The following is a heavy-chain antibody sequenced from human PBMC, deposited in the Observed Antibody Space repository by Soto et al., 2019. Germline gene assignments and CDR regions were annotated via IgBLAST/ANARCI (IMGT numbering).Heavy chain of an antibody. V-gene: IGHV1-2*04. Sequence: QVQLVQSGAEVKKPGASVKVSCKASGNTFTGYDMHWVRQAPGQGLGWMGWLNPNSGGKNYPQKLQDWVTMTRETSNSTAYLDLSRLRSHDTAVYYCARDAPGSQRLFDIWGQGTMVTVSS. CDR3: ARDAPGSQRLFDI. D-gene: IGHD6-19*01. J-gene: IGHJ3*02. CDR1: GNTFTGYD. CDR2: LNPNSGGK.